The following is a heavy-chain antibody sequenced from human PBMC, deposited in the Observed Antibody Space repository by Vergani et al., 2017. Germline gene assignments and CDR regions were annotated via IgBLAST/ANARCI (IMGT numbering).Heavy chain of an antibody. D-gene: IGHD3-10*01. V-gene: IGHV1-69*01. CDR2: IIPIFGTA. CDR3: ASSRHPTFRSGSYSRPGYYMDV. J-gene: IGHJ6*03. CDR1: GGTFSSYA. Sequence: QVQLVQSGAEVKKPGSSVKVSCKASGGTFSSYAISWVRQAPGQGLEWMGGIIPIFGTANYAQKFQGRVTITADESTSTAYMGLSCLRSEDTSVYYCASSRHPTFRSGSYSRPGYYMDVWGKGTTVTVSS.